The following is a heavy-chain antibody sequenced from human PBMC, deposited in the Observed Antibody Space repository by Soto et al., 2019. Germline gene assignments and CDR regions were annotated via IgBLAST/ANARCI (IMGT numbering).Heavy chain of an antibody. V-gene: IGHV3-23*01. CDR1: GFTFSSYA. CDR3: AKDKVAWGSYYYYGMDV. D-gene: IGHD7-27*01. J-gene: IGHJ6*02. Sequence: GGSLRLSCAASGFTFSSYAMSWGRQAPWKGLEWVSAISGSGGSTYYADSVKGRFTISRDNSKNTLYLQMNSLRAEDTAVYYCAKDKVAWGSYYYYGMDVWGQGTTVTVSS. CDR2: ISGSGGST.